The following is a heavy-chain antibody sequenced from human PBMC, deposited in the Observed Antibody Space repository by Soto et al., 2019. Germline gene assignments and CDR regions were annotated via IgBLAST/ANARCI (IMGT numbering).Heavy chain of an antibody. CDR3: ARRLPLRYCSGCSCYRVAWFDP. J-gene: IGHJ5*02. CDR2: IYYSGST. D-gene: IGHD2-15*01. Sequence: ASETLSLTYTVSGGSISSRSYYRGWIRQPPGKGLEWIGSIYYSGSTYYNPSLKSRVTISVYTSKNQFSLKLCSVTAADTAVYYCARRLPLRYCSGCSCYRVAWFDPWGQGTLGTV. CDR1: GGSISSRSYY. V-gene: IGHV4-39*01.